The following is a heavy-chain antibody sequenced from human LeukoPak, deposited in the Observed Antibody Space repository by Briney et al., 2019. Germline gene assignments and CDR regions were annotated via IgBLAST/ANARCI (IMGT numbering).Heavy chain of an antibody. CDR3: ARGGSMTTVTIDY. V-gene: IGHV4-39*07. Sequence: SETLSLTCTVSGGSISSSSYYWGWIRQPPGKGLEWIGSIYYSGSTYYNPSLKSRVTISLDTSKNQFSLKLSSVTAADTAVYYCARGGSMTTVTIDYWGQGTLVTVSS. CDR1: GGSISSSSYY. D-gene: IGHD4-17*01. CDR2: IYYSGST. J-gene: IGHJ4*02.